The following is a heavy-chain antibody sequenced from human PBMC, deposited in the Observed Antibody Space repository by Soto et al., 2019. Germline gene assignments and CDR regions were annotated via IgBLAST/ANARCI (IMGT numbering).Heavy chain of an antibody. J-gene: IGHJ4*02. CDR3: ARTNYHDSSDFV. CDR2: IDYSGSI. CDR1: GGSVSSGNYY. V-gene: IGHV4-61*01. D-gene: IGHD3-22*01. Sequence: PSESLSLTCTVSGGSVSSGNYYWSWIRQPPGKGLEWIGYIDYSGSIKYNPSLESRVTISVEASKNQFSLKLRSVTAADTAVYYCARTNYHDSSDFVRGQGTLVTVSS.